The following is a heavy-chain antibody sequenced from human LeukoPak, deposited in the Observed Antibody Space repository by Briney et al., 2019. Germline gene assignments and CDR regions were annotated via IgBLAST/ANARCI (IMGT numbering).Heavy chain of an antibody. J-gene: IGHJ4*02. D-gene: IGHD6-19*01. CDR2: ISNSGSTI. CDR1: GFTFSDYY. V-gene: IGHV3-11*04. CDR3: ARDLYSSGFFDY. Sequence: GGSLRLSCAASGFTFSDYYMSWIRQAPGKGLEWVSYISNSGSTIYYPDSVKGRFTISRDNSKNTLYLQMNSLRAEDTAVYYCARDLYSSGFFDYWGQGTLVTVSS.